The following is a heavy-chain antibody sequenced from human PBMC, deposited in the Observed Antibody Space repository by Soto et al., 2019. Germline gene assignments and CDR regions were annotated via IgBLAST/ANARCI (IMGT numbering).Heavy chain of an antibody. CDR3: ARDHTAVYYYYGMDV. J-gene: IGHJ6*02. V-gene: IGHV4-30-4*01. CDR2: IYYSGST. Sequence: QVQLQESGPGLVKPSQTLSLTCTVSGGSISSGDYYWSWIRQPPGKGLEWIGYIYYSGSTYYNPSLKSRVTISVDTSKNQFSLKLSSVTAADKAVYYCARDHTAVYYYYGMDVWGQGTTVTVSS. CDR1: GGSISSGDYY. D-gene: IGHD5-18*01.